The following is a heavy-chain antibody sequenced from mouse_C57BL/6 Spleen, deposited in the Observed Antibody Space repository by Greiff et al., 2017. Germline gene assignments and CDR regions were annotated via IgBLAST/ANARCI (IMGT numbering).Heavy chain of an antibody. Sequence: VQLQQPGAELVKPGASVKLSCKASGYTFTSYWMHWVKQRPGQGLEWIGMIHPNSGSTNYNEKFKSKATLTVDKSSSTAYMQLSSLTSEDSAVYYCAREYDGYYPWFAYWGQGTLVTVSA. V-gene: IGHV1-64*01. CDR3: AREYDGYYPWFAY. CDR2: IHPNSGST. J-gene: IGHJ3*01. D-gene: IGHD2-3*01. CDR1: GYTFTSYW.